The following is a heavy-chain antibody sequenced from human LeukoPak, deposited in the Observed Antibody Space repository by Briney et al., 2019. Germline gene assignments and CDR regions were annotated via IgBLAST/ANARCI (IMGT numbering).Heavy chain of an antibody. V-gene: IGHV4-61*02. CDR2: IYTSGTT. CDR3: ARDDCSGGSCYSH. D-gene: IGHD2-15*01. CDR1: GGSISSGSYY. J-gene: IGHJ4*02. Sequence: SETLSLTCTASGGSISSGSYYWSWIRPPAGKGLEWIGRIYTSGTTNYNPSLKSRVTISVDTSKNQYSLKLSSVTAADTAVYYCARDDCSGGSCYSHWGQRTLVTVSS.